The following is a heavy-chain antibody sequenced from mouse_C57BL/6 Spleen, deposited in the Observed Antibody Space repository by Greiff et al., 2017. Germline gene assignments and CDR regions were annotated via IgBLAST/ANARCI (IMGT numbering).Heavy chain of an antibody. CDR1: GYSFTGYY. D-gene: IGHD1-1*01. J-gene: IGHJ4*01. CDR3: AREGYYYGSSPYAMDY. Sequence: VQLMQSGPELVQPGASVKISCKASGYSFTGYYMNWVKQSPEKSLEWIGEINPSTGGTTYNQKFKAKATLTVDKSTSTACMKLKSLTSEDSAVYYCAREGYYYGSSPYAMDYWGQGTSVTVSS. V-gene: IGHV1-42*01. CDR2: INPSTGGT.